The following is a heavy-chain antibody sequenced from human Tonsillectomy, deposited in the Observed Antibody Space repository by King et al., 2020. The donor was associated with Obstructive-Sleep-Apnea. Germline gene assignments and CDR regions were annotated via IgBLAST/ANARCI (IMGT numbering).Heavy chain of an antibody. V-gene: IGHV1-2*02. CDR1: GYTFNGDQ. J-gene: IGHJ4*02. CDR2: INPNSGGT. D-gene: IGHD4-17*01. Sequence: QLVQSGAEVKKAGASVKVSCKASGYTFNGDQMHWLRQAPGQGLEWMGWINPNSGGTNYAQKFQGRVTMTRDTYISTAYMELSRLRSDDTAVYYCARLYGDYPMYYFDYWGQGTPVTVSS. CDR3: ARLYGDYPMYYFDY.